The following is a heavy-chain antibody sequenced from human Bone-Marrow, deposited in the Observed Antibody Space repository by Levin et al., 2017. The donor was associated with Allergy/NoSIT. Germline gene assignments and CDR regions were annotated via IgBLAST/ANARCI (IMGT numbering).Heavy chain of an antibody. CDR2: INGDGTIT. J-gene: IGHJ6*02. Sequence: GESLKISCTASEFTFRSFLIHWVRQVPGKGLVWVARINGDGTITTYGDSVKGRFTISRDAGKKTAYLQMRCLRAETTAVYYCARESEREVDSPYKFYYYGMDIWGQGTTVTVSS. CDR1: EFTFRSFL. D-gene: IGHD1-14*01. V-gene: IGHV3-74*03. CDR3: ARESEREVDSPYKFYYYGMDI.